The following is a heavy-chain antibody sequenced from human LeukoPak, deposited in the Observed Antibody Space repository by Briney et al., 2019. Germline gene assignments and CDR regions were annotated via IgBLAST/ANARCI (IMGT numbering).Heavy chain of an antibody. D-gene: IGHD1-1*01. CDR3: ARDGASIDDQYYGLDV. J-gene: IGHJ6*02. V-gene: IGHV3-21*06. CDR1: GFTFNSYT. Sequence: GGSLRLSCAASGFTFNSYTMNWVRQAPGKGLESVSSIRSNSRGINYADSVKGRFTISRGNDKNTVFLEMNSLRAEDTAVYYCARDGASIDDQYYGLDVWGQGTTVTVSS. CDR2: IRSNSRGI.